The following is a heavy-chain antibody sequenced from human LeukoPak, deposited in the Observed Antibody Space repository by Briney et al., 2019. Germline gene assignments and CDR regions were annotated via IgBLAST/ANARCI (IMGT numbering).Heavy chain of an antibody. CDR1: GGSISSGGYY. Sequence: SQALSLTCTVSGGSISSGGYYWSWIRQHPGKGLEWIGYIYYSGSTYYNPSLKSRVTISVDTSKNQFSLKLSSVTAADTAVYYCARDFDRGAFDYWGQGTLVTVSS. D-gene: IGHD3-22*01. V-gene: IGHV4-31*03. CDR3: ARDFDRGAFDY. CDR2: IYYSGST. J-gene: IGHJ4*02.